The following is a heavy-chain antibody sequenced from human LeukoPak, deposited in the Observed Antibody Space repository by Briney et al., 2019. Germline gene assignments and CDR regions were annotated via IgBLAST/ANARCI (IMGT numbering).Heavy chain of an antibody. D-gene: IGHD3-22*01. V-gene: IGHV3-33*01. J-gene: IGHJ4*02. CDR1: GFTFSSYG. Sequence: GGSLRLSCAASGFTFSSYGMHWVRQAPGKGLDWVAVIWYDGSNIYHGHSVKGRFTVSRDNSKNTLYLQMNSLRAEDTAVYYCARARNDYDSSGFSTLDYWGQGTLVTVSS. CDR3: ARARNDYDSSGFSTLDY. CDR2: IWYDGSNI.